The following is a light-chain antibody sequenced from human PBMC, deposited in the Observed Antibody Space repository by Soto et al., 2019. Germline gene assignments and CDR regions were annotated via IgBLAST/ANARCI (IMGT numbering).Light chain of an antibody. CDR1: SSDVGNYNL. CDR2: EGT. Sequence: QSALTQPASVSGSPGQSITISCTGISSDVGNYNLVSWYQQHPDKAPKLIIYEGTKRPSGVPNRFSASKSGNTASLTISGLQAEDEADYYCCSYAGSSTNWLFGGGTKLTVL. V-gene: IGLV2-23*01. J-gene: IGLJ3*02. CDR3: CSYAGSSTNWL.